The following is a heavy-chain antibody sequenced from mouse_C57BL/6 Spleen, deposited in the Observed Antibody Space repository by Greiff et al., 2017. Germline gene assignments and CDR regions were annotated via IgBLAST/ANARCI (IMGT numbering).Heavy chain of an antibody. CDR2: IWGDGST. J-gene: IGHJ3*01. V-gene: IGHV2-3*01. Sequence: VKLQESGPGLVAPSQSLSITCTVSGFSLTSYGVSWVRQPPGKGLEWLGVIWGDGSTNYHSALISRLSISKDNSKSQVFLKLNSLQTDDTATYYCAKQGTYYDWGWCAYWGQGTLVTVSA. CDR3: AKQGTYYDWGWCAY. CDR1: GFSLTSYG. D-gene: IGHD2-4*01.